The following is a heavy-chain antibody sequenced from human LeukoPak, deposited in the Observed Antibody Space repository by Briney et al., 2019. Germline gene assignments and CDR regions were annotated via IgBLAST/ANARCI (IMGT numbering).Heavy chain of an antibody. CDR3: AGTLPDIVVVPAYDY. V-gene: IGHV4-59*08. J-gene: IGHJ4*02. CDR1: GGSISSHY. CDR2: IYYSGST. D-gene: IGHD2-2*01. Sequence: SETLSLTCTVSGGSISSHYWSWIRQPPGKGLEWIGYIYYSGSTNYNPSLKSRVTISVDTSKNQFSLKLSSVTAADTAVYYCAGTLPDIVVVPAYDYWGQGTLVTVSS.